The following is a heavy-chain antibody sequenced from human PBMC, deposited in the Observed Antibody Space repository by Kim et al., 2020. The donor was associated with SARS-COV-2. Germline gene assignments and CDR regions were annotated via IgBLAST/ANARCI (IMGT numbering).Heavy chain of an antibody. CDR1: GGSISSSNW. J-gene: IGHJ3*02. CDR3: ARVASGYEPMPDFAFDI. V-gene: IGHV4-4*02. D-gene: IGHD5-12*01. CDR2: IYHSGST. Sequence: SETLSLTCAVSGGSISSSNWWSWVRQPPGKGLEWIGEIYHSGSTNYNPSLKSRVTISVDKSKNQFSLKLSSVTAADTAVYYCARVASGYEPMPDFAFDIWGQGTMVTVSS.